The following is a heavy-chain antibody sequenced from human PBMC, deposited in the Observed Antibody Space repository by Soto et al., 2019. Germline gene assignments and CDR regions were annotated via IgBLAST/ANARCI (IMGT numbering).Heavy chain of an antibody. J-gene: IGHJ5*02. CDR3: ARQGRKQQLVYEDWFDP. V-gene: IGHV5-51*01. CDR1: GYSFTSYW. CDR2: IYPGDSDT. Sequence: PGESLKISCKGSGYSFTSYWIGWVRQMPGKGLEWMGIIYPGDSDTRYSPSFQGQVTISADKSISTAYLQWSSLKASDTAMYYCARQGRKQQLVYEDWFDPWGQGTLVTVSS. D-gene: IGHD6-13*01.